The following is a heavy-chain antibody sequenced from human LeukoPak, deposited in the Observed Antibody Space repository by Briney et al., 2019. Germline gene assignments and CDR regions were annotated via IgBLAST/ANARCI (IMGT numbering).Heavy chain of an antibody. J-gene: IGHJ4*02. CDR3: ARDLEVIAAAGNYDY. D-gene: IGHD6-13*01. CDR1: GFTFSSYW. Sequence: GGSLRLSCAASGFTFSSYWMSWVRQAPGKGLEWVANIKQDGSEKYYVDSAKGRFTISRDNAKNSLYLQMNSLRAEDTAVYYCARDLEVIAAAGNYDYWGQGTLVTVSS. CDR2: IKQDGSEK. V-gene: IGHV3-7*03.